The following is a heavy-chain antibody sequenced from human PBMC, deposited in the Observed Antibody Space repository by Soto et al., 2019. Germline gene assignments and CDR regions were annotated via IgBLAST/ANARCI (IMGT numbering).Heavy chain of an antibody. Sequence: GGSLRLSCAASGFTFRSYAMHRVRQAPGKGQECVAVISYDGSNEFYRDCLKGRFTISRENSKSTRYLQINSLRYDETAVYYCARVDREDIVVVVGVRPGEYGVDVWGQGTTVTVSS. D-gene: IGHD2-15*01. J-gene: IGHJ6*02. CDR1: GFTFRSYA. V-gene: IGHV3-30-3*01. CDR3: ARVDREDIVVVVGVRPGEYGVDV. CDR2: ISYDGSNE.